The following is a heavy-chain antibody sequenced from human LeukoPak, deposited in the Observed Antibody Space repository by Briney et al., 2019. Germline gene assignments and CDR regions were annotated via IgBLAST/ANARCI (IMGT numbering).Heavy chain of an antibody. J-gene: IGHJ4*02. Sequence: GGSLRLSCAASGFTFSSYAMHLVRQAPGKGLEWVAVISYDGSNKYYADSVKGRFTISRDNSKNTLYLQMNSLRAEDTAVYYCARDGLAYCGGDCYWDFDYWGQGTLVTVSS. V-gene: IGHV3-30-3*01. CDR2: ISYDGSNK. CDR3: ARDGLAYCGGDCYWDFDY. CDR1: GFTFSSYA. D-gene: IGHD2-21*02.